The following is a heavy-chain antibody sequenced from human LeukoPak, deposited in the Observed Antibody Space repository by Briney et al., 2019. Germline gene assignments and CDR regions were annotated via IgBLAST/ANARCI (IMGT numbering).Heavy chain of an antibody. CDR1: GGSISSYY. V-gene: IGHV4-4*07. CDR3: ARDLSMVVVAPGEEYHYYYYYMDV. D-gene: IGHD3-22*01. CDR2: IYTSGST. J-gene: IGHJ6*03. Sequence: SETLSLTCTVSGGSISSYYWSWIRQPAGKGLEWIGRIYTSGSTSSNPSLKSRVTMSVDTSKNQFSLKLSSVTAADTAVYYCARDLSMVVVAPGEEYHYYYYYMDVWGKGTTVTISS.